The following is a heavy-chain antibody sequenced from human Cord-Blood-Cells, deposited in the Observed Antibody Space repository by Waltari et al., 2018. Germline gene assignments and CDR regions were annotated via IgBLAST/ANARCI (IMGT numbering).Heavy chain of an antibody. CDR3: ARGGFDDDAFDI. V-gene: IGHV3-30-3*01. J-gene: IGHJ3*02. CDR2: ISYDGSNK. CDR1: GFTFSSYA. D-gene: IGHD3-9*01. Sequence: QVQLVESGGGVVQPGRSLRLSCAASGFTFSSYAMHWVRQAPGKGLEWLAVISYDGSNKYYADSVKGRFTISRDNSKNTLYLQMNSLRAEDTAVYYCARGGFDDDAFDIWGQGTMVTVSS.